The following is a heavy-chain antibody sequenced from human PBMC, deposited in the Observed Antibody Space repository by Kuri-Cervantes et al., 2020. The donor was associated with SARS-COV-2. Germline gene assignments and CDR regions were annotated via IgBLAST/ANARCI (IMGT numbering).Heavy chain of an antibody. CDR1: GFTFSSYA. Sequence: ESLKISCAASGFTFSSYAMSWVRQAPGKGLEWVSAISGSGGSTYYADSVKGRFTISRDNSKNTLYLQMNSLRAEDTAVYYCAKSGSYYFDYWGQGTLVTVSS. V-gene: IGHV3-23*01. J-gene: IGHJ4*02. D-gene: IGHD1-26*01. CDR2: ISGSGGST. CDR3: AKSGSYYFDY.